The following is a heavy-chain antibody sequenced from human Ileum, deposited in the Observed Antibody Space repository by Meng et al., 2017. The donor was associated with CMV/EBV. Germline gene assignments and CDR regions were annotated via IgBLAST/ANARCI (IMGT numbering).Heavy chain of an antibody. Sequence: GESLKISCAASGFTVSSNDMHWVRQAPGKGLEYVSVISRGGSIYYADSVQGRFTISRDNSKNTLYLQMVSLMVEDTAVYYCARGRGRTGQIDPGVSGYFDSWGLGTLVTVSS. CDR1: GFTVSSND. J-gene: IGHJ4*02. CDR3: ARGRGRTGQIDPGVSGYFDS. V-gene: IGHV3-64*02. D-gene: IGHD1-1*01. CDR2: ISRGGSI.